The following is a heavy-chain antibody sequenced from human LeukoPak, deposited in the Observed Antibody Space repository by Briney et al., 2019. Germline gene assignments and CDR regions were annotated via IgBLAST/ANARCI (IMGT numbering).Heavy chain of an antibody. CDR1: GFTFSSYE. J-gene: IGHJ4*02. Sequence: GGSLRLSCAASGFTFSSYEMNWVRQAPGEGLGWVSYISSSGSTIYYADSVKGRFTISRDNAKNSLYLQMNSLRAEDTAVYYCARTSTMIVVVPFDYWGQGTLVTVSS. CDR3: ARTSTMIVVVPFDY. D-gene: IGHD3-22*01. V-gene: IGHV3-48*03. CDR2: ISSSGSTI.